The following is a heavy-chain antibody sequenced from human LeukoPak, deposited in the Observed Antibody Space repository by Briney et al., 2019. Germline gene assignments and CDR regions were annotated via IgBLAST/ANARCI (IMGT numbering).Heavy chain of an antibody. CDR1: GNAFSDYY. Sequence: ASVKVSCKASGNAFSDYYLHWVRQAPGQGLESMGVIHPRDGDISYRQDFQGRLTLTSDLSTNTFYMELSSLRSEDTALYYCARVPLRFDSPDTYDIWGQGTMVTVSS. D-gene: IGHD3-22*01. V-gene: IGHV1-46*01. CDR2: IHPRDGDI. J-gene: IGHJ3*02. CDR3: ARVPLRFDSPDTYDI.